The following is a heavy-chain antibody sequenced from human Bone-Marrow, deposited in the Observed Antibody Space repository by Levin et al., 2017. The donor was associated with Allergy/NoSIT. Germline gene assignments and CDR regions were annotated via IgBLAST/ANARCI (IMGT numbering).Heavy chain of an antibody. CDR2: TSYDGNHK. J-gene: IGHJ6*02. Sequence: GGSLRLSCAASGFTFSYYAIHWVRQAPGKGLDWLAVTSYDGNHKDFADSVKGRFTISRDDSKNTVYLQMNSLRTEDSAVYYCARGGMAEVGTYSSAMDVWGQGTTVTVSS. CDR3: ARGGMAEVGTYSSAMDV. V-gene: IGHV3-30-3*01. D-gene: IGHD1-14*01. CDR1: GFTFSYYA.